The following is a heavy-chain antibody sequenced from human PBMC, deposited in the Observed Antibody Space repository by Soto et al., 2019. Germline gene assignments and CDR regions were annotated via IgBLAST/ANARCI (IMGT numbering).Heavy chain of an antibody. CDR2: IYYSGST. CDR1: GFSISSYY. CDR3: ARSQYSYAMYYFDY. V-gene: IGHV4-59*01. Sequence: PSETLSLTCTFSGFSISSYYWSWIRQPPGKGLEWIGYIYYSGSTNYNPSLKSRVTISVDTSKNQFSLKLSSVTAADTAVYYCARSQYSYAMYYFDYWGQGTLVTVSS. D-gene: IGHD5-18*01. J-gene: IGHJ4*02.